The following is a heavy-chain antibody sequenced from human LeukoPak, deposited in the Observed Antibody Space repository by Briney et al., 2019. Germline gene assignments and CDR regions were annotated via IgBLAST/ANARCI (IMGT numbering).Heavy chain of an antibody. CDR3: ARNVVVVPAAIRVGNYYMDV. V-gene: IGHV1-69*05. CDR1: GGTFSSYA. J-gene: IGHJ6*03. CDR2: IIPIFGTA. D-gene: IGHD2-2*02. Sequence: SVKVPCKASGGTFSSYAISWVRQAPGQGLEWMGGIIPIFGTANYAQKFQGRVTITTDESTSTAYMELSSLRSEDTAVYYCARNVVVVPAAIRVGNYYMDVWGKGTTVTVSS.